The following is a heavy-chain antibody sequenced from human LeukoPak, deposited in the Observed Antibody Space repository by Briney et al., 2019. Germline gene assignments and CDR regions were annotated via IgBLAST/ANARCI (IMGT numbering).Heavy chain of an antibody. J-gene: IGHJ4*02. CDR1: GFTFSSYW. V-gene: IGHV3-74*01. CDR3: AREETTDWGTYYFDY. Sequence: AGGSLRLSCAASGFTFSSYWMLWVRQAPGKGLVWVSRINSDGSSTSYADSVKRRFTISRDNAKNTLYLQMNSLRAEDTAVYYCAREETTDWGTYYFDYWGQGTLVTVSS. CDR2: INSDGSST. D-gene: IGHD7-27*01.